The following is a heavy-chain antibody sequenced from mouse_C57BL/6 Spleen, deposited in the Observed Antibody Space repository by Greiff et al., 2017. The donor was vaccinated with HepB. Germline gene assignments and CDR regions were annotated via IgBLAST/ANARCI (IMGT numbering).Heavy chain of an antibody. V-gene: IGHV1-42*01. D-gene: IGHD4-1*01. CDR1: GYSFTGYY. CDR3: ARFLTGTEAFAY. J-gene: IGHJ3*01. Sequence: VQLQQSGPELVKPGASVKISCKASGYSFTGYYMNWVKQSPEKSLEWIGEINPSTGGTTYNQKFKAKATLTVDKSSSTAYMQLKSLTSEDSAVYYCARFLTGTEAFAYWGQGTLVTVSA. CDR2: INPSTGGT.